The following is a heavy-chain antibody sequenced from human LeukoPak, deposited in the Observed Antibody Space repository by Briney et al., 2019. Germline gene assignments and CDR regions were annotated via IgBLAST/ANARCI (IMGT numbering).Heavy chain of an antibody. Sequence: SETLSLTCAVSGYSISSGYYWGWSRQPPGKGLEWIGSIYHSGSTYYNPSLQSRVTISVDTSKNQFSLKLSSVTAADTAVYYCARMVYAMNFIDYWGQGTLVTVSS. CDR3: ARMVYAMNFIDY. CDR1: GYSISSGYY. D-gene: IGHD2-8*01. J-gene: IGHJ4*02. CDR2: IYHSGST. V-gene: IGHV4-38-2*01.